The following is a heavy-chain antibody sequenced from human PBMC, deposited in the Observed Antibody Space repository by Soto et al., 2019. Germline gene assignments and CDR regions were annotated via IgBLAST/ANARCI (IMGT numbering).Heavy chain of an antibody. J-gene: IGHJ4*02. CDR1: GFTFSDHY. V-gene: IGHV3-72*01. CDR2: TRNKANSYTT. CDR3: AREAEGFNRGGSDY. Sequence: EVQLVESGGGLVQPGGSLRLSCAASGFTFSDHYMDWVRQAPGKGLEWVGRTRNKANSYTTEYAASVKGRFTISRDDSKNSLYLQMNSLKTEDTAVYYCAREAEGFNRGGSDYWGQGTLVTVSS. D-gene: IGHD3-10*01.